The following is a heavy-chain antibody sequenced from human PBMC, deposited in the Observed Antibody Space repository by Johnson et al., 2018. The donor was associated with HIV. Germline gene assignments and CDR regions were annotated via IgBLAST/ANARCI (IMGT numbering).Heavy chain of an antibody. J-gene: IGHJ3*02. CDR2: INSDGSST. CDR3: ARAPYNWNAGLFGAFDI. D-gene: IGHD1-20*01. CDR1: GFSFSSFS. V-gene: IGHV3-74*02. Sequence: VQLVESGGGLVQPGGSLRLSCAASGFSFSSFSMHWVRQAPGKGLEWVSRINSDGSSTNYADSVKGRFTISRDNAKKSLYLQMSSLKAEDTAVYYCARAPYNWNAGLFGAFDIWGQGTMVTVSS.